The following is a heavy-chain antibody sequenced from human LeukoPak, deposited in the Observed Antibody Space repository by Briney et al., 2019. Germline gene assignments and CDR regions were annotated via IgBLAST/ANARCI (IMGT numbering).Heavy chain of an antibody. D-gene: IGHD2-2*01. V-gene: IGHV3-48*04. J-gene: IGHJ5*02. Sequence: GGSLRLSCAASGFTFSSYSMNWVRQAPGKGLEWVSYISSSSSTIYYADSVKGRFTISRDNAKNSLYLQMNSLRAEDTAVYYCARALDIVVVPAARGGFWFDPWGQGTLVTVSS. CDR3: ARALDIVVVPAARGGFWFDP. CDR1: GFTFSSYS. CDR2: ISSSSSTI.